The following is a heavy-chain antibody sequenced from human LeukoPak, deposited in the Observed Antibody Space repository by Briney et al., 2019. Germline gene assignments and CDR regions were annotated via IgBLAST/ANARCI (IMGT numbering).Heavy chain of an antibody. D-gene: IGHD3-22*01. Sequence: GGSLRLSCAASGFTFSSYAMHWVRQAPGKGLEWVAVISYDGSNKYYADSVKGRFTISRDNSKNTLYLQMNSLRAEDTAVYYCAKSHLYDSSGYYLETFDYWGQGTLVTVSS. CDR1: GFTFSSYA. V-gene: IGHV3-30*04. J-gene: IGHJ4*02. CDR2: ISYDGSNK. CDR3: AKSHLYDSSGYYLETFDY.